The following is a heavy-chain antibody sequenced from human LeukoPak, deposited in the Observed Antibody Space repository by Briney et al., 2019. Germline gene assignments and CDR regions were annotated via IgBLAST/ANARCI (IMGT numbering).Heavy chain of an antibody. CDR2: ISYDGSNQ. J-gene: IGHJ4*02. D-gene: IGHD2-2*01. CDR3: AKRAYCSSSGCTFDY. Sequence: PGRSLRLSCAASGFTFSGYGMNWVRQAPGKGLEWVAGISYDGSNQNYVDSVKGRFTISRDNSKNSLYLQMNSLRAEDTAVYYCAKRAYCSSSGCTFDYWGQGTLVTVSS. CDR1: GFTFSGYG. V-gene: IGHV3-30*18.